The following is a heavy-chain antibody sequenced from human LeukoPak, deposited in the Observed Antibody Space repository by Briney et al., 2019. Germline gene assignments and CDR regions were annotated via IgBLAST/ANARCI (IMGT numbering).Heavy chain of an antibody. CDR1: GFTFRTYA. J-gene: IGHJ6*03. CDR3: ARARNYDFWSQNYYYYMDV. Sequence: GGSLRLSCAASGFTFRTYAMHWVRQAPGKGLEWVAVISYDGSNKYYADSVKGRFTISRDNSKNTLYLQMNSLRPEDTAVYYCARARNYDFWSQNYYYYMDVWGKGTTVTVSS. CDR2: ISYDGSNK. V-gene: IGHV3-30-3*01. D-gene: IGHD3-3*01.